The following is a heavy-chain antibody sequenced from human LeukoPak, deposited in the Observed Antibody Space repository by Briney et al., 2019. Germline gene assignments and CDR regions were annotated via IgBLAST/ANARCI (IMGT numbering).Heavy chain of an antibody. J-gene: IGHJ4*02. CDR1: GYTLTKLS. CDR3: ARDTAAALDY. V-gene: IGHV1-24*01. Sequence: ASVKVSCKVSGYTLTKLSMHWVRQAPGKGLEWMGGFDPEDGETIYAQKFQGRVTMTRDMSTSTVYMELSSLRSEDTAVYYCARDTAAALDYWGQGTLVTVSS. D-gene: IGHD6-13*01. CDR2: FDPEDGET.